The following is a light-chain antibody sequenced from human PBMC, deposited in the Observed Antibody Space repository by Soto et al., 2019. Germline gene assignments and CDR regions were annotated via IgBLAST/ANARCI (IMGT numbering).Light chain of an antibody. J-gene: IGLJ1*01. Sequence: ALTQPASVSGSPGQSITISCTGTSSDVGAYNYVSWFQQHPGKAPKLLIYEVSNRPSGVSYRFSGSKSGSTASLTISGLQAEDEADYYCSSYTRSRTYVFGTGTKVTVL. CDR1: SSDVGAYNY. V-gene: IGLV2-14*01. CDR3: SSYTRSRTYV. CDR2: EVS.